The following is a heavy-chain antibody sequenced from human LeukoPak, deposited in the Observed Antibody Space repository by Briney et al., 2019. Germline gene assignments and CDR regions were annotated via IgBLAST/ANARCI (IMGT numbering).Heavy chain of an antibody. CDR3: AKDRSSSWAFDY. D-gene: IGHD6-13*01. CDR2: ISYDGSKK. Sequence: GRSLRLSCAASGFTFSSNGMHWVRQAPGKGLEWVAVISYDGSKKYYADSVEGRFTVSRDDSKNTLYLQMNSLRAEDTAVYYCAKDRSSSWAFDYWGQGTLVTVSS. CDR1: GFTFSSNG. J-gene: IGHJ4*02. V-gene: IGHV3-30*18.